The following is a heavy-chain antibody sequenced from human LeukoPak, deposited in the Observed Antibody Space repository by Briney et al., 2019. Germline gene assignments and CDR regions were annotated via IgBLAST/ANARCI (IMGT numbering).Heavy chain of an antibody. V-gene: IGHV5-10-1*01. CDR1: GYSFTSYW. D-gene: IGHD6-13*01. CDR2: IDPSDSYT. Sequence: GESLKISCKGSGYSFTSYWISWVRQMPGKGLEWMGRIDPSDSYTNYSPSFQGHVTISADKSISTAYLQWSSLKASDTAMYYCATVWVSSSWYYFDYWGQGTLVTVSS. CDR3: ATVWVSSSWYYFDY. J-gene: IGHJ4*02.